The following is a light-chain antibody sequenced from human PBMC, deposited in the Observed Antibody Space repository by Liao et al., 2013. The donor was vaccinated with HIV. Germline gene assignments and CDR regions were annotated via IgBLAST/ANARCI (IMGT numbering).Light chain of an antibody. Sequence: SYELTQPPSVSVSPGQTATITCSGDKLGYKYPCWYQQRPGQSPVLVIYRATKRPSGIPERFSGSQSGNTATLTISGTQTLDEADYYCQTWDSSNMIFGGGTKLTVL. CDR1: KLGYKY. CDR3: QTWDSSNMI. V-gene: IGLV3-1*01. J-gene: IGLJ2*01. CDR2: RAT.